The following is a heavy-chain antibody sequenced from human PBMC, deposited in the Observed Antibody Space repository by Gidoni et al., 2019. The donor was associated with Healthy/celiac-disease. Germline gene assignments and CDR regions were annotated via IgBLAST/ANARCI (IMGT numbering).Heavy chain of an antibody. D-gene: IGHD7-27*01. CDR3: ARAGDPGAFDI. J-gene: IGHJ3*02. CDR2: ISSSSSNI. V-gene: IGHV3-21*01. CDR1: GFTFSSSS. Sequence: EVQMAESWGGLVRPGGSLRLVCAASGFTFSSSSMNWVRQAPGKGQERVSSISSSSSNIYYEDSVKGRFTISTDNAKNSLYLQMNSLRAEDTAVYYCARAGDPGAFDIWGQVTMVTVSS.